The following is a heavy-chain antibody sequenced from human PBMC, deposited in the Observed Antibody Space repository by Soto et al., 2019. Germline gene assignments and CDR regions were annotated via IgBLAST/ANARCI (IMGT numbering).Heavy chain of an antibody. J-gene: IGHJ3*02. V-gene: IGHV1-18*01. CDR1: GYTFTSYG. D-gene: IGHD3-3*01. CDR3: ARIHYDFWSGYFDAFDI. CDR2: SSAYNGNT. Sequence: QVQLVQSGAEVKKPGASVKVSCKASGYTFTSYGISWVRQAPGQGLEWMGWSSAYNGNTNYAQKLQGRVTMTTDTSMSTAYMELRSLRSDDTAVYYCARIHYDFWSGYFDAFDIWGQGTMVTVSS.